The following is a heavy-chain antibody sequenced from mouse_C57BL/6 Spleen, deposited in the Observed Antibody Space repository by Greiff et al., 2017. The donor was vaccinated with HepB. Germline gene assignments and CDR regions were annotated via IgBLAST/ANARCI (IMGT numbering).Heavy chain of an antibody. Sequence: VQLKQPGAELVMPGASVKLSCKASGYTFTSYWMHWVKQRPGQGLEWIGEIDPSDSYTNYNQKFKGKSTLTVDKSSSTAYMQLSSLTSEDSAVYYCARSMGYDYTWFAYWGQGTLVTVSA. CDR3: ARSMGYDYTWFAY. J-gene: IGHJ3*01. CDR1: GYTFTSYW. CDR2: IDPSDSYT. V-gene: IGHV1-69*01. D-gene: IGHD2-4*01.